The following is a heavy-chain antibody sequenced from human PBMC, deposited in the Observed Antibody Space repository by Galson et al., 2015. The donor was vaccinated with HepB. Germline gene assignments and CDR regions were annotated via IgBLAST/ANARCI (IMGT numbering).Heavy chain of an antibody. Sequence: ETLSLTCSVSHGSINNYYWSWIRQSPGNRLEWIGYIYYNGDTTYNPSLGYRVGMSVDTSVNQVSLWLTSVTAADTAVYYCARHPGRGSVGYAFDLWGQEPWSLSPQ. CDR1: HGSINNYY. V-gene: IGHV4-59*08. CDR2: IYYNGDT. D-gene: IGHD5-12*01. J-gene: IGHJ4*01. CDR3: ARHPGRGSVGYAFDL.